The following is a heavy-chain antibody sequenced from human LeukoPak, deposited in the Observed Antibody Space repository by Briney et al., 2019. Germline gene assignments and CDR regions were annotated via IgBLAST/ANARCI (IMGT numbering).Heavy chain of an antibody. CDR1: GFTFSSYT. Sequence: GGSLRLSCAASGFTFSSYTMNWVRQAPGKGLEWVSYITSSSSTIYYADSVKGRFTISRDNSKNTLYVQMNSLRAEDTAMYYCAKVSLNMVNDAFDIWGQGTMVSVSS. J-gene: IGHJ3*02. D-gene: IGHD4/OR15-4a*01. CDR3: AKVSLNMVNDAFDI. CDR2: ITSSSSTI. V-gene: IGHV3-48*01.